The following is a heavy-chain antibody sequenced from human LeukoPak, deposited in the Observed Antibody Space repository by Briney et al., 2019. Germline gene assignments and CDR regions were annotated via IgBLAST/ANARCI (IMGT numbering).Heavy chain of an antibody. J-gene: IGHJ6*04. D-gene: IGHD1-14*01. CDR2: INHSGST. CDR1: GGSFSGYY. V-gene: IGHV4-34*01. Sequence: SETLSPTCAVYGGSFSGYYWSWIRQPPGKGLEWIGEINHSGSTNYNPSLKSRVTISVDTSKNQFSLKLSSVTAADTAVYYCARARRGYGMDVWGKGTTVTVSS. CDR3: ARARRGYGMDV.